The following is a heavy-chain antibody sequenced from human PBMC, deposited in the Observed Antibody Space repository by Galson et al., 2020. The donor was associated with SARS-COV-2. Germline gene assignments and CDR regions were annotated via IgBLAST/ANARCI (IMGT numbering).Heavy chain of an antibody. CDR1: GFTFSDYY. D-gene: IGHD3-3*01. V-gene: IGHV3-11*01. CDR3: GRFLEWYYFDY. J-gene: IGHJ4*02. Sequence: GGSLRLSCAASGFTFSDYYMSWIRQAPGKGLEWVSYISSSGSTIYYADSVKGRFTISRDNAKNSLYLQMNSLRAEDTAVYYCGRFLEWYYFDYWGQGTLVTVSS. CDR2: ISSSGSTI.